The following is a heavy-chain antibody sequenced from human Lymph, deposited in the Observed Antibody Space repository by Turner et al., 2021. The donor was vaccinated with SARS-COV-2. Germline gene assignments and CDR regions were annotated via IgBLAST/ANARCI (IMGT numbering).Heavy chain of an antibody. CDR2: ISWNSGSI. Sequence: EVPLVESGGGLVQPGRSLRLSCAASGFTFDEYVMHWVRQAPGKGLEWVSGISWNSGSIGYADSVKGRFTISRDNAKNSLYLQMNSLRAEDTALYYCAKGRRFGMDVWGQGTTVTVSS. CDR3: AKGRRFGMDV. J-gene: IGHJ6*02. V-gene: IGHV3-9*01. CDR1: GFTFDEYV.